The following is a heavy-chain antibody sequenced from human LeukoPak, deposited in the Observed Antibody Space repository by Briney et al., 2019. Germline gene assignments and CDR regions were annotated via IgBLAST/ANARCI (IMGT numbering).Heavy chain of an antibody. J-gene: IGHJ3*02. CDR2: IYTSGNT. V-gene: IGHV4-4*07. CDR3: ATYSGTSWDAFDI. D-gene: IGHD1-26*01. Sequence: SETLSLTCTVSGGSITIYSWNWIRQPAGKGLEWIGRIYTSGNTNYNPSLKSRVTISVDTSKNQFYLKLSSVTATNTAVYYCATYSGTSWDAFDIWGQGTMVTVS. CDR1: GGSITIYS.